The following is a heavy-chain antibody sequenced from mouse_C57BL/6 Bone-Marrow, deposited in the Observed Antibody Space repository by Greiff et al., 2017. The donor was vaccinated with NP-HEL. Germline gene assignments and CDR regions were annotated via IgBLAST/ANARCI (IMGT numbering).Heavy chain of an antibody. CDR1: GYSITSGYY. CDR3: ARAYYDYGYAMDY. CDR2: ISYDGSN. V-gene: IGHV3-6*01. D-gene: IGHD2-4*01. J-gene: IGHJ4*01. Sequence: VQLQQSGPGLVKPSQSLSLTCSVTGYSITSGYYWNWIRQFPGNKLEWMGYISYDGSNNYNPSLKNRISITRDTSKNQFFLKLNSVTTEDTATYYCARAYYDYGYAMDYWGQGTSVTVSS.